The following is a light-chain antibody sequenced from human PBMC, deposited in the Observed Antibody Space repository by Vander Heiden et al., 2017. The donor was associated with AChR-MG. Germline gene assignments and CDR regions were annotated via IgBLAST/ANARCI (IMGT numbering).Light chain of an antibody. CDR1: QNVLYSSKNKNY. CDR3: QQDYSNLS. J-gene: IGKJ4*01. CDR2: LAS. Sequence: DTVMTQSPDSLVVSLGERATINCKSSQNVLYSSKNKNYLAWYQQKAGQPPKLLIYLASIRAYGVPDRFSGRGSGTDFTLTSSSLQDEDVAVYYWQQDYSNLSFGGGTKVEIK. V-gene: IGKV4-1*01.